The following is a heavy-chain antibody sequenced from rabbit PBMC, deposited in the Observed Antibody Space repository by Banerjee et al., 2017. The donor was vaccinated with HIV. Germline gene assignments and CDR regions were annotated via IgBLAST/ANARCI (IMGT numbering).Heavy chain of an antibody. V-gene: IGHV1S40*01. CDR1: EFSFSSVYD. J-gene: IGHJ4*01. Sequence: QQLEESGGGLVKPGASLTLTCTASEFSFSSVYDMCWVRQAPGKGLEWIACILIGSGNTDYARWAKGRFTISKTSSTTVTLQMTSLTAADTATYFCARDDDSLDLWGPGTLVTVS. CDR2: ILIGSGNT. D-gene: IGHD2-1*01. CDR3: ARDDDSLDL.